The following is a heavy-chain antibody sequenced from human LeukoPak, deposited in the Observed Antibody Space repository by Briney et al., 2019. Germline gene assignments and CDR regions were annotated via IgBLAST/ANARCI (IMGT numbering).Heavy chain of an antibody. CDR2: IKQDGSEK. Sequence: GGSLRLSCAASGFTFSRYWMSWVRQAPGKGLEWVANIKQDGSEKYYVDSVKGRFTISRDNAKNSLYLQMNSLRAEDTAVYYCARVTRSRDFWSGYSTSFDHWGQGTLVTVSS. D-gene: IGHD3-3*01. V-gene: IGHV3-7*01. J-gene: IGHJ4*02. CDR3: ARVTRSRDFWSGYSTSFDH. CDR1: GFTFSRYW.